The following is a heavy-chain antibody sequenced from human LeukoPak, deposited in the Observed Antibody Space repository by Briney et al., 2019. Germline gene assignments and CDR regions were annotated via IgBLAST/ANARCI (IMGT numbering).Heavy chain of an antibody. CDR3: ARDCTVTAGGWYFDL. CDR2: ISYDGSHN. Sequence: GGSLRLSCAASGFTFNNYTMHWVRQAPGKGLEWVAVISYDGSHNYYADSVKGRSTISRDNSKNTLYLQMNSLRAEDTAVYYCARDCTVTAGGWYFDLWGRGTLVTVSS. D-gene: IGHD4-17*01. J-gene: IGHJ2*01. CDR1: GFTFNNYT. V-gene: IGHV3-30*04.